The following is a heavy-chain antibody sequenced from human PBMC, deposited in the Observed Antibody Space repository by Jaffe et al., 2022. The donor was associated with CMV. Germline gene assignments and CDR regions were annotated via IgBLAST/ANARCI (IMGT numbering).Heavy chain of an antibody. CDR1: GYSFTSYW. D-gene: IGHD2-2*01. Sequence: EVQLVQSGAEVKKPGESLRISCKGSGYSFTSYWISWVRQMPGKGLEWMGRIDPSDSYTNYSPSFQGHVTISADKSISTAYLQWSSLKASDTAMYYCGSGSTSSRGYYYMDVWGKGTTVTVSS. CDR3: GSGSTSSRGYYYMDV. CDR2: IDPSDSYT. J-gene: IGHJ6*03. V-gene: IGHV5-10-1*03.